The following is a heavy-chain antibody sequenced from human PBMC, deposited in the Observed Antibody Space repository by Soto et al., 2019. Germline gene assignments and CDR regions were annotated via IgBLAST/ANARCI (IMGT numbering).Heavy chain of an antibody. D-gene: IGHD2-21*02. CDR3: ARGGHVVVVTAALDY. J-gene: IGHJ4*02. Sequence: QVQLMQSGAEVKKPGASVKVSCKASGDTFTDYYIHWVRQAPGQGLEWMGTVNPSGGHTTYAQHSLGRVTMTRDTSNSTLYMELTSLTSDDTAIYYCARGGHVVVVTAALDYWCQGTLVTVSS. CDR1: GDTFTDYY. CDR2: VNPSGGHT. V-gene: IGHV1-46*01.